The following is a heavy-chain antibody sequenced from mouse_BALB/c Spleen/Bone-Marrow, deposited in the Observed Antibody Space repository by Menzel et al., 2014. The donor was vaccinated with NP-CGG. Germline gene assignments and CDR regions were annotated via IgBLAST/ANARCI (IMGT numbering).Heavy chain of an antibody. CDR3: AEHGGNYEFAY. J-gene: IGHJ3*01. CDR2: IWGGGGT. CDR1: GFSLTDYG. V-gene: IGHV2-6-5*01. Sequence: QVQLKESGPGLVAPSQSLSITCTVSGFSLTDYGVSWIRQPPGKGLEWLGVIWGGGGTYYNSGFKSRLGISKNISKSQVFLKMNSQQTDDTAICYCAEHGGNYEFAYWGQGTLVTVSA. D-gene: IGHD2-1*01.